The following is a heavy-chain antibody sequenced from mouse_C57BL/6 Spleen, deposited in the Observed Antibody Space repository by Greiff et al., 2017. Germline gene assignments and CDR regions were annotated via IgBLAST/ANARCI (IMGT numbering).Heavy chain of an antibody. CDR1: GFTFSSYA. Sequence: VMLVESGEGLVKPGGSLKLSCAASGFTFSSYAMSWVRQTPEQRLEWVAYISSGGDYIYYADTVKGRFTISSDNARNTLYLQMSSLKSEDTAMYYCTRFITTVVATEAMDYWGQGTSVTVSS. J-gene: IGHJ4*01. CDR3: TRFITTVVATEAMDY. D-gene: IGHD1-1*01. V-gene: IGHV5-9-1*02. CDR2: ISSGGDYI.